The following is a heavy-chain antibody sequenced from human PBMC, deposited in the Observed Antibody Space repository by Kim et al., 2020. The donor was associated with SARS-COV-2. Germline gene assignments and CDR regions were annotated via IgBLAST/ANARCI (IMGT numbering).Heavy chain of an antibody. Sequence: SVKVSCKASGGTFSSYAISWVRQAPGQGLEWMGGIIPIFGTANYAQKFQGRVTITADESTSTAYMELSSLRSEDTAVYYCARAPSGITGTISWDLVFDYWGQGTLVTVSS. CDR3: ARAPSGITGTISWDLVFDY. J-gene: IGHJ4*02. V-gene: IGHV1-69*13. CDR2: IIPIFGTA. D-gene: IGHD1-7*01. CDR1: GGTFSSYA.